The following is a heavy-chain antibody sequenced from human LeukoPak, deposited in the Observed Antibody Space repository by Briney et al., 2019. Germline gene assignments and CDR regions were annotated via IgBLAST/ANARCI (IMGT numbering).Heavy chain of an antibody. D-gene: IGHD4-11*01. CDR1: GYTFTSYG. V-gene: IGHV1-18*01. J-gene: IGHJ6*03. CDR2: ISAYNGNT. CDR3: AGSHFFDYSNYYYYYMDV. Sequence: ASVKVSCKASGYTFTSYGISWVRQAPGQGLEWMGWISAYNGNTNYAQKLQGRVTMTTDTSTSTAYMELRSLRSDDTAVYYCAGSHFFDYSNYYYYYMDVWGKGTTVTVSS.